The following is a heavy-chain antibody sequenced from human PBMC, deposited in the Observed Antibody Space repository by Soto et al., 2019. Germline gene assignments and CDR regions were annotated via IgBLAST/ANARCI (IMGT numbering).Heavy chain of an antibody. CDR1: GFNFHTYT. CDR2: ISGTSETI. CDR3: ATGYCRSDNCHFTH. J-gene: IGHJ4*02. D-gene: IGHD2-2*03. V-gene: IGHV3-48*02. Sequence: EVQLVESGGGLVKPGGSLRLSCAASGFNFHTYTMTWVRQAPGKGLEWVSYISGTSETIFYADSVKGRFTISRDNAKNSLYLQLNSLRDEETAVYYCATGYCRSDNCHFTHWGQGTLVTVSS.